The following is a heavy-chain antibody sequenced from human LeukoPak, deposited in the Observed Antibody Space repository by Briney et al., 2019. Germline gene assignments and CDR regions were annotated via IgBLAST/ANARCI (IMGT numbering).Heavy chain of an antibody. V-gene: IGHV4-38-2*02. CDR1: GYSISSGYY. CDR3: ARDPRPNCSGGSCYFSQYNWFDP. Sequence: SETLSLTCTVSGYSISSGYYWGWIRQPPGKGLEWIGSIYHSGSTYYNPSLKSRVTISVDTSKNQFSLKLSSVTAADTAVYYCARDPRPNCSGGSCYFSQYNWFDPWGQGTLVTVSS. J-gene: IGHJ5*02. D-gene: IGHD2-15*01. CDR2: IYHSGST.